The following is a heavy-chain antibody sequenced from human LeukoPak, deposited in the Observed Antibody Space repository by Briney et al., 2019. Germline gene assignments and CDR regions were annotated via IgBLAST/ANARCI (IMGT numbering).Heavy chain of an antibody. J-gene: IGHJ6*04. D-gene: IGHD3-9*01. Sequence: GRSLRLSCAASGFTFSSYAMHWVRQAPGKGLEWVAVISYDGSNKYYADSVNGRFTISRDNSKNTLYLQMNSLRAEDTAVYYCSRVDILTGYYGNGMDVWGKGTTVTVSS. CDR1: GFTFSSYA. CDR3: SRVDILTGYYGNGMDV. V-gene: IGHV3-30*04. CDR2: ISYDGSNK.